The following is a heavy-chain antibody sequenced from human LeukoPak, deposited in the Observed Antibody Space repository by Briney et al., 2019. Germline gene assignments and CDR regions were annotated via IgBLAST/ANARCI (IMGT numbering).Heavy chain of an antibody. D-gene: IGHD6-13*01. J-gene: IGHJ4*02. V-gene: IGHV3-23*01. CDR2: ISGGGST. CDR3: AKNLRRSSPDY. Sequence: PGGSLRLSCAASGFTFSSYGMSWVRQAPGKGLEWVSAISGGGSTYYADSVKGRFTISRDNSKNTLYLQMNSLRAEDTAVYYCAKNLRRSSPDYWGQGTLVTVSS. CDR1: GFTFSSYG.